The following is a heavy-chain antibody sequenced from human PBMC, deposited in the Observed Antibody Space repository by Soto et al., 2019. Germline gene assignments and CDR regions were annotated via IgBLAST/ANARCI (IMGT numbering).Heavy chain of an antibody. CDR3: TRDTFGARDY. CDR2: IDPYDTGI. D-gene: IGHD3-10*01. CDR1: GFTFSGDW. J-gene: IGHJ4*02. V-gene: IGHV3-74*01. Sequence: EVQLVESGGGLVQPGGSLRLSCRDSGFTFSGDWMHWVRQAPGKGLDWVSRIDPYDTGISYADSVKGRFTISSDNAKSTLYLQMNSLRPEDTAVYYRTRDTFGARDYWGQGTLVTVSS.